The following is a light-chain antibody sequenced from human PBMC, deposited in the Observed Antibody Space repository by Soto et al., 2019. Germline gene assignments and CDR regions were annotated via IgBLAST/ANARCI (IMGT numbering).Light chain of an antibody. J-gene: IGKJ5*01. V-gene: IGKV3-11*01. CDR3: QQRSNWPTIT. CDR2: DAS. Sequence: EIVLTQSPATLTLSPGERATLSCRASQSVNNYLAWYQQKAGQAPRLLVYDASNRATGIPARFSGSGSGTDFTLTISSLEPEDFAVYYCQQRSNWPTITFGQGTRLEIK. CDR1: QSVNNY.